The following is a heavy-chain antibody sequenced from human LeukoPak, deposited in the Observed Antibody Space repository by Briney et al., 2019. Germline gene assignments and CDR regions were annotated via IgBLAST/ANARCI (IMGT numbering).Heavy chain of an antibody. Sequence: GASVKVSCKASGYTFTGYYMHWVRQAPGQGLEWMGWINPNSGGTNYAQKFQGRVTMTRDTSISTAYMELSRLRSDDTAVYYCARGMDSEDSSGWYFSFQHHFDYWGQGTLVTVSS. D-gene: IGHD6-19*01. CDR1: GYTFTGYY. V-gene: IGHV1-2*02. CDR2: INPNSGGT. CDR3: ARGMDSEDSSGWYFSFQHHFDY. J-gene: IGHJ4*02.